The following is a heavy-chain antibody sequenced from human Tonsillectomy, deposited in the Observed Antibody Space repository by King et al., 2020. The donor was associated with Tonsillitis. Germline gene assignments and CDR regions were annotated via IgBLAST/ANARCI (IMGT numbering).Heavy chain of an antibody. CDR3: ARWSIAVAGGYTNYYGMDV. CDR1: GGSFSGYY. Sequence: VQLQQWGAGLLKPSETLSLTCAVYGGSFSGYYWSWIRQPPGKGLEWIGEINHSGSTNYNPSLKSRGTISVDTSKNQFSLKLSSVTAADTAVYYCARWSIAVAGGYTNYYGMDVWGQGTTVTVSS. J-gene: IGHJ6*02. D-gene: IGHD6-19*01. CDR2: INHSGST. V-gene: IGHV4-34*01.